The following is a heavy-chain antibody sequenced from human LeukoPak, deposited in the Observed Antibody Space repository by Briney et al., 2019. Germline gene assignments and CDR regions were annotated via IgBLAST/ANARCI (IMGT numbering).Heavy chain of an antibody. CDR3: ARPPSYDILTGYYY. Sequence: GESLKISCKGSGYSFTSYWIGWVRQMPGKGLEWMGRIDPSDSYTNYSPSFQGHVTISADKSISTAYLQWSSLKASDTAMYYCARPPSYDILTGYYYWGQGTLVTVSS. J-gene: IGHJ4*02. CDR1: GYSFTSYW. D-gene: IGHD3-9*01. CDR2: IDPSDSYT. V-gene: IGHV5-10-1*01.